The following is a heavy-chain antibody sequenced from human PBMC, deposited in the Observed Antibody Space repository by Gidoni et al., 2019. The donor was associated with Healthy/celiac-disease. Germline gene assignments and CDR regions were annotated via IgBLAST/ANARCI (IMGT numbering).Heavy chain of an antibody. Sequence: EVQLVESGGGLVQPGRSLRLSCAASGFTFDDYAMHWVRQAPGKGLEWVSGISWNSGSIGYADSVKGRFTISRDNAKNSLYLQMNSLRAEDTALYYCAKGRGAAFRTVFDYWGQGTLVTVSS. CDR1: GFTFDDYA. J-gene: IGHJ4*02. D-gene: IGHD3-10*01. CDR3: AKGRGAAFRTVFDY. CDR2: ISWNSGSI. V-gene: IGHV3-9*01.